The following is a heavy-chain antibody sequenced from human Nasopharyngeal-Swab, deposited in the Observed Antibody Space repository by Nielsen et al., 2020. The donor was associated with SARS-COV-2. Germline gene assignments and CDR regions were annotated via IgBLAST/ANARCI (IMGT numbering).Heavy chain of an antibody. V-gene: IGHV3-23*01. Sequence: WIRQPPGKGLEWVSAISGSGGSTYYADSVKGRFTISRDNSKNTLYLQMNSLRAEDTAVYYCAKEGHDHSIYGDYYYYYMDVWGKGTTVTVSS. CDR3: AKEGHDHSIYGDYYYYYMDV. CDR2: ISGSGGST. D-gene: IGHD4-11*01. J-gene: IGHJ6*03.